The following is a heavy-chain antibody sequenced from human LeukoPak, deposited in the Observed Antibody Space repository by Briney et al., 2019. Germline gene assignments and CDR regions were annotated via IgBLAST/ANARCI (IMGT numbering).Heavy chain of an antibody. V-gene: IGHV1-2*02. D-gene: IGHD6-13*01. J-gene: IGHJ4*02. CDR2: INPNSGGT. Sequence: ASVKVSRKASGFTFTGHYMHWVRQAPGQGSEWMGWINPNSGGTKYAQKFQGRVTMTRDTSISTAYMELSRLRSDDTAVYFCARGIAARYWGQGTLVTVSS. CDR1: GFTFTGHY. CDR3: ARGIAARY.